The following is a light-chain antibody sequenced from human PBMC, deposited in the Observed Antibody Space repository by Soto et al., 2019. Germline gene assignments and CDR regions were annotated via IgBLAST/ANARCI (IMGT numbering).Light chain of an antibody. CDR2: KAS. Sequence: DIQMTQSPSTLSASVGDRVTITCRASQNIYTWLAWYQQKPGKAPNVLIFKASNLETGVPSRFSGNGSGTDFSLTISSLQPDDFATDYCQQYYDFRTFGQGTKVEIK. CDR1: QNIYTW. J-gene: IGKJ1*01. CDR3: QQYYDFRT. V-gene: IGKV1-5*03.